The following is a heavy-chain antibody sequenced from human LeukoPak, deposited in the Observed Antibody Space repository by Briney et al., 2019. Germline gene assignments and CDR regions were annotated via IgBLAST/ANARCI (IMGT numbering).Heavy chain of an antibody. Sequence: PGGSLRLSCAASGFTFSSYWMSWVRQAPGKGLEWVANIKQDGSEKYYVDSVKGRFTISRDNAKDSLYLQMNSLRAEDTAVYYCARERRGIAAAGRNDCWGQGTLVTVSS. CDR2: IKQDGSEK. CDR1: GFTFSSYW. J-gene: IGHJ4*02. D-gene: IGHD6-13*01. V-gene: IGHV3-7*01. CDR3: ARERRGIAAAGRNDC.